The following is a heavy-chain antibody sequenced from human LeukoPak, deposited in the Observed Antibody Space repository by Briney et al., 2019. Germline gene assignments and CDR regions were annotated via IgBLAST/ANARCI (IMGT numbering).Heavy chain of an antibody. CDR2: INSDGSSA. CDR3: ARPVTGTYAPLEY. J-gene: IGHJ4*02. Sequence: GGSLRLSCAASGSTFSNYWMHWVRQAPGKGLVYVSRINSDGSSANYADSVQGRFTISRDNAKNTLYLEMNSLRADDTAVYYCARPVTGTYAPLEYWGQGTLVTVSS. D-gene: IGHD1-1*01. V-gene: IGHV3-74*01. CDR1: GSTFSNYW.